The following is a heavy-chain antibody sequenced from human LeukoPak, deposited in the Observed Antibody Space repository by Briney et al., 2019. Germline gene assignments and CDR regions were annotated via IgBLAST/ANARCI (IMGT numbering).Heavy chain of an antibody. J-gene: IGHJ4*02. V-gene: IGHV4-59*12. D-gene: IGHD5-18*01. CDR2: IYYSGST. CDR3: AREGGYSYGDAPLHFDN. CDR1: GGSISSYY. Sequence: PSETLSLTCTVSGGSISSYYWSWIRQPPGKGLEWIGYIYYSGSTNYNPSLKSRVTISVDTSKNQFSLKVSSVTAADTAVYYCAREGGYSYGDAPLHFDNWGQGTLVTVSS.